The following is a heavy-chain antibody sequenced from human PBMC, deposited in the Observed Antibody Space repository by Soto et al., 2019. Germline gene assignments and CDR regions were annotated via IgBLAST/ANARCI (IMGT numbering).Heavy chain of an antibody. CDR3: ARFVAITFYFDY. J-gene: IGHJ4*02. V-gene: IGHV4-61*08. CDR2: IYYSGST. D-gene: IGHD1-20*01. Sequence: SETLSLTCTVSGGSISSGGYYWSWIRQHPGKGLEWIGYIYYSGSTNYNPSLKSRVTISVDTSKNQFSLKLSSVTAADTAVYYCARFVAITFYFDYWGQGTLVTVSS. CDR1: GGSISSGGYY.